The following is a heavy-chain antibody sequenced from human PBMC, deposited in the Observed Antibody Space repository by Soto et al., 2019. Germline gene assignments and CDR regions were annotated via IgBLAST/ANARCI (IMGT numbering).Heavy chain of an antibody. CDR2: ISSSSSYI. Sequence: GGSLRLSCAASGFTFSSYSMNWVRQAPGKGLEWVSSISSSSSYIYYADSVKGRFTISRDNAKNSLYLQMNSLRAEDTAVYYCARGNTSHCCHDAFDIWGQGTMVTVSS. J-gene: IGHJ3*02. D-gene: IGHD2-2*01. CDR3: ARGNTSHCCHDAFDI. CDR1: GFTFSSYS. V-gene: IGHV3-21*01.